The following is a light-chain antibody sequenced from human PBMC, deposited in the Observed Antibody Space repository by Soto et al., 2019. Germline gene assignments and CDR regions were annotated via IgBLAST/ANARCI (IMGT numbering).Light chain of an antibody. V-gene: IGKV3D-15*01. CDR3: QQYHDWPPLT. CDR2: DAT. CDR1: QSISSN. J-gene: IGKJ4*01. Sequence: IVMTQSPATLSESPGERVTLSCRASQSISSNLAWYQQKPGQPPRLLIYDATSRATGIPSRFSGSGSGTDFTLTIISLQSEDFAVYFFQQYHDWPPLTFGGGTKVEIK.